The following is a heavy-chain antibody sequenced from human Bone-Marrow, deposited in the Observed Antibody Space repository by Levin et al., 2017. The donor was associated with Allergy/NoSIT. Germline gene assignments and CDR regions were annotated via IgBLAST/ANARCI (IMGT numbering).Heavy chain of an antibody. CDR2: ISPYNNRT. Sequence: ASVKVSCKTSGYIFINYGITWVRQAPGQGLEWMGWISPYNNRTDYAQKVQGRVTMTTDTSTSTAYMELRSLRSDDTAVYYCARGGGDYGDYAAGYWGQGTLVTVSS. J-gene: IGHJ4*02. V-gene: IGHV1-18*01. CDR3: ARGGGDYGDYAAGY. D-gene: IGHD4-17*01. CDR1: GYIFINYG.